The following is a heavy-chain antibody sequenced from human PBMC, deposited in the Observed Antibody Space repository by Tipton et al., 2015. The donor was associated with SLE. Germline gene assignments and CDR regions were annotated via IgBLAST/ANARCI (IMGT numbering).Heavy chain of an antibody. CDR1: GGSISTYY. CDR2: WHYSGST. V-gene: IGHV4-59*12. D-gene: IGHD4-11*01. J-gene: IGHJ4*02. Sequence: TLSLTCTVSGGSISTYYWSWIRQPPGKGLEWVGYWHYSGSTNYNPPLKSRITMSLDASKNQFSLSLRSVTAADTAGYYCARDLPGVTTGQFDYWGQGTLVTVSS. CDR3: ARDLPGVTTGQFDY.